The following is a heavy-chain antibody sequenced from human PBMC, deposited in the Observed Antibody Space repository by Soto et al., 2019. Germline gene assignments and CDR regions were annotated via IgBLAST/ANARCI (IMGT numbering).Heavy chain of an antibody. CDR2: ISYDGSNK. CDR1: GFTFSSHA. CDR3: ARGSVEVHLLCVDV. Sequence: QVQLVESGGGVVQPGRSTRLSCAASGFTFSSHAMHWVRQAPGKRLEWVAVISYDGSNKYYIDTVKGRFTISRDNAKNTLYLQMNSPRAEGTAVYYCARGSVEVHLLCVDVWGKGTTVTVSS. D-gene: IGHD1-7*01. V-gene: IGHV3-30*04. J-gene: IGHJ6*04.